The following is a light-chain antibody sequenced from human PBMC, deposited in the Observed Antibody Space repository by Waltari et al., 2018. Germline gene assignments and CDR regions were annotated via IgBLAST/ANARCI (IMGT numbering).Light chain of an antibody. CDR3: QQFNTGYS. J-gene: IGKJ2*01. Sequence: EIVMTQSPATLSVSPGEAATLSCRASRAIANNLAWYQPKPGQALRLLIYDASTRATVIPARFSGSWSGTEFTLTITSLQSEDSAVYFCQQFNTGYSFGQGTKLEIK. V-gene: IGKV3-15*01. CDR1: RAIANN. CDR2: DAS.